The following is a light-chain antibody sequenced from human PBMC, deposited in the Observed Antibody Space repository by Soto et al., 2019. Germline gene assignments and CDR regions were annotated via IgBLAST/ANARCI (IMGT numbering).Light chain of an antibody. Sequence: QSALTQPASVSGSPGQSITISCSGTRSDVGGYNFVSWYQHHPDRAPKLIIYEVSNRPSGVSNRFSGSKSGNTASLTISGLQAEDEADYYCSSYTSSSTYVFGTGTKLTVL. CDR2: EVS. J-gene: IGLJ1*01. CDR1: RSDVGGYNF. CDR3: SSYTSSSTYV. V-gene: IGLV2-14*01.